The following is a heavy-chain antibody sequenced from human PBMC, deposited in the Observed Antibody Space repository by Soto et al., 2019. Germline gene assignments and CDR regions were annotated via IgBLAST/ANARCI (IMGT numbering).Heavy chain of an antibody. V-gene: IGHV3-9*01. Sequence: GGSLRLSCAASGFTFDDYAMHWVRQAPGKGLEWVSGISWNSGSIGYADSVKGRFTISRDNAKNSLYLQMNSLRAEDTALYYCAKDIGELTTYGVFDYWGQGTLVTVSS. CDR1: GFTFDDYA. CDR3: AKDIGELTTYGVFDY. D-gene: IGHD4-17*01. CDR2: ISWNSGSI. J-gene: IGHJ4*02.